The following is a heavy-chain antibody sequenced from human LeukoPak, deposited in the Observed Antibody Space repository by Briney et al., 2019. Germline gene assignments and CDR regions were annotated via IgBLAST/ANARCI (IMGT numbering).Heavy chain of an antibody. Sequence: GGSLRLSCAASGFTFSSYWMHWVRQAPGKGLVWVSRINSDGSSTSYADSVKGRFTISRDNAKNTLYLQMNSLRAEDTAVYYCASRRKMATIDYWGQGTLVTVSS. V-gene: IGHV3-74*01. J-gene: IGHJ4*02. CDR1: GFTFSSYW. CDR2: INSDGSST. CDR3: ASRRKMATIDY. D-gene: IGHD5-24*01.